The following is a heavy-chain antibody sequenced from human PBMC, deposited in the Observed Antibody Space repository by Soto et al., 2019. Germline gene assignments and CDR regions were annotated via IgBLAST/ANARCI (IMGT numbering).Heavy chain of an antibody. V-gene: IGHV3-53*01. CDR3: ARGVPVGAIGRFYFDS. CDR1: GFTVSNNY. Sequence: GGSLRLSCAASGFTVSNNYMTWVRQAPGKGLEWVSVVYSGGTATSYADSVKGRFTVSRDNSKNTVSLQLDSLKADDTAVYYCARGVPVGAIGRFYFDSWGQGTLVTVSS. D-gene: IGHD1-26*01. CDR2: VYSGGTAT. J-gene: IGHJ4*02.